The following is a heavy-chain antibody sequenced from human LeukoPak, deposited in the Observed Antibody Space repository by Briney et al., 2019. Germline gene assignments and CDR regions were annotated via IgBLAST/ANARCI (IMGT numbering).Heavy chain of an antibody. CDR2: ISYDGSNK. J-gene: IGHJ4*02. CDR1: GFTFSSYG. V-gene: IGHV3-30*03. D-gene: IGHD2-2*01. CDR3: ATPSVRGPDFDN. Sequence: PGGSLRLSCAASGFTFSSYGMHWVRQAPGKGLEWVAVISYDGSNKYYADSVKGRFTISRDNSKNTLYLQMNSLRAEDTAVYYCATPSVRGPDFDNWGQGTLVTVSS.